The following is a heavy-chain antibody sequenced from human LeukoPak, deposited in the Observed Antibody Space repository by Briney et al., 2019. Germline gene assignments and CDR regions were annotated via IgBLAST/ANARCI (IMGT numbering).Heavy chain of an antibody. CDR1: GFSFSDYY. V-gene: IGHV3-11*04. D-gene: IGHD4-17*01. Sequence: GGSLRLSCAASGFSFSDYYMSWIRQAPGKGLEWIAYISNSGDTIYADSMKGRFSISRDNAKKSLFLQMNSLRAEDTAVYYCARDYGDYEPGRHHYYYYYMDVWGKGTTVTVSS. J-gene: IGHJ6*03. CDR2: ISNSGDTI. CDR3: ARDYGDYEPGRHHYYYYYMDV.